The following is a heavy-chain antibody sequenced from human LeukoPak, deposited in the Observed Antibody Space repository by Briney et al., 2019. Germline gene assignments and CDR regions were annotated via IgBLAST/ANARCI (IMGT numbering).Heavy chain of an antibody. V-gene: IGHV4-59*13. Sequence: SETLSLTCTVSGGSISSYYWSWIRQPPGKGLEWIGYIYYSGSTNYSPSLKSRVTISVDTSNNQFSLKLSSVTAADTAVYYCARLVTSRRYLDLWGRGTLVTVSS. D-gene: IGHD2-2*01. CDR3: ARLVTSRRYLDL. CDR2: IYYSGST. J-gene: IGHJ2*01. CDR1: GGSISSYY.